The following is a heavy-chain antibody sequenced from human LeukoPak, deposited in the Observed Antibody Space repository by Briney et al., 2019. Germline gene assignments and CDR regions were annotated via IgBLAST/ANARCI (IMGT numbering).Heavy chain of an antibody. J-gene: IGHJ4*02. CDR3: AKATSWSPIGSFDY. CDR1: GFTFSSYV. V-gene: IGHV3-23*01. Sequence: GGSLRLSCAASGFTFSSYVVSWVRQAPGKGREWVSGISGSGGSTYYADSVKGRFTISRDNSKNTLYLQMNSLRAEDTAVYYCAKATSWSPIGSFDYWGQGTLVTVSS. CDR2: ISGSGGST. D-gene: IGHD2-15*01.